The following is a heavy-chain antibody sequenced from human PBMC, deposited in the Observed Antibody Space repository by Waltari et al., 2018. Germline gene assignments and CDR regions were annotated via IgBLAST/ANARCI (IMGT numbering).Heavy chain of an antibody. V-gene: IGHV3-21*01. CDR3: ARAVADEGEAFDI. J-gene: IGHJ3*02. D-gene: IGHD2-15*01. CDR2: ISSSCSYI. Sequence: EVQRVVSGGGLVKPGGSLRLSCSASGFTFSSYRLTWGRQAPGKGLAWVSSISSSCSYIYYADSVKGRFTISSDNAKNSLYLQMNSLSAEDTAVYYCARAVADEGEAFDIWGQGTMVTVSS. CDR1: GFTFSSYR.